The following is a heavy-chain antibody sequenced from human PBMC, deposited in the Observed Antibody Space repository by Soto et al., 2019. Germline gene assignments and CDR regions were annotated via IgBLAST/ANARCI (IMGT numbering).Heavy chain of an antibody. Sequence: GESLKISCKGSGYSFTSYWIGWVRQMPGKGLEWMGIIYPGDSDTRYSPSFQGQVTISADKSISTAYLQWSSLKASDTAMYYCARHCSSTSCYGRWFDPWGQGTLVTVS. V-gene: IGHV5-51*01. CDR3: ARHCSSTSCYGRWFDP. J-gene: IGHJ5*02. CDR1: GYSFTSYW. CDR2: IYPGDSDT. D-gene: IGHD2-2*01.